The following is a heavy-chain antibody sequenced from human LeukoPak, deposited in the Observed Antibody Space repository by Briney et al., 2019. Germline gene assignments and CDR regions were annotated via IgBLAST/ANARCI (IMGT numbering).Heavy chain of an antibody. J-gene: IGHJ4*02. V-gene: IGHV4-34*01. CDR2: INHSGST. CDR1: GGSFSGYY. D-gene: IGHD6-6*01. Sequence: KPSETLSLTCAVYGGSFSGYYWSWIRQPPGKGLEWIGEINHSGSTNYNPSLKSQVTISVDTSKNQFSLKLNSVTAADTAVYYCAREISPADSSSAFDYWGQGTLVTVSS. CDR3: AREISPADSSSAFDY.